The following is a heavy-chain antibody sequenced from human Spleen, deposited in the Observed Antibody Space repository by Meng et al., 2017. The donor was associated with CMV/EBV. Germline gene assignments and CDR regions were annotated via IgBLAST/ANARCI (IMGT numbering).Heavy chain of an antibody. Sequence: ASVKVSCKASGYIFTGYYMHWVRQAPGHGLEWMGWINPNNGDTYSAQRFQGRLTMTSDTSISTAYMELRRLTSDDTAVYYCSRKIGEGGYDDYWGQGTLVTVSS. CDR2: INPNNGDT. CDR3: SRKIGEGGYDDY. J-gene: IGHJ4*02. D-gene: IGHD5-12*01. CDR1: GYIFTGYY. V-gene: IGHV1-2*02.